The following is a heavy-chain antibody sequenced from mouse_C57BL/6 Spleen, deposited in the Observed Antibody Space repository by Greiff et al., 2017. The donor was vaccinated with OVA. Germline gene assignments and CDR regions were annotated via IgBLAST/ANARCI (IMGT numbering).Heavy chain of an antibody. V-gene: IGHV1-64*01. D-gene: IGHD4-1*01. CDR3: ARDWYWYFDV. Sequence: VQLQQPGAELVEPGASVKLSCKASGYTFTSYWMHWVKQRPGQGLEWIGMIHPNSGSTNYNEKFKSKATLTVDKSSSTAYMQLSSLTSEDSAVYYCARDWYWYFDVWGTGTTVTVSS. J-gene: IGHJ1*03. CDR1: GYTFTSYW. CDR2: IHPNSGST.